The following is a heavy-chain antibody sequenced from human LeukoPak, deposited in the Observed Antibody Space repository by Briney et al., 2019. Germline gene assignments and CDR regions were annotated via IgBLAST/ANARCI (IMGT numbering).Heavy chain of an antibody. CDR1: GFTFSSYA. V-gene: IGHV3-23*01. J-gene: IGHJ4*02. D-gene: IGHD1-1*01. CDR2: ISGSGGST. CDR3: AKDPANWNPTSFDY. Sequence: GGSLRLSCAASGFTFSSYAMSGPRDAPGEALEWVTAISGSGGSTYDADSVKGRYTISRDNSKNTLFLQMNSLRAEDTAVYYCAKDPANWNPTSFDYWGQGTLVTVSS.